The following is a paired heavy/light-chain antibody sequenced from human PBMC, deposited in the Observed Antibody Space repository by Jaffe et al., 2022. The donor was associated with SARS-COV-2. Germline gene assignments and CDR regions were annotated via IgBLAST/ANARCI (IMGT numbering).Heavy chain of an antibody. CDR2: IWYDGGRK. CDR1: GFPFNTYG. D-gene: IGHD2-21*02. Sequence: QVQLVESGGGVVQPGRSLRLSCTASGFPFNTYGMHWVRQAPGKGLEWVAVIWYDGGRKHYAESVKGRFTISRDNSKDTLYLQMDNLRAEDTAVYYCARKNCGGDCYHLDYWGQGIVVTVSS. CDR3: ARKNCGGDCYHLDY. V-gene: IGHV3-33*01. J-gene: IGHJ4*02.
Light chain of an antibody. CDR2: GAY. CDR3: QQYDESPKWT. CDR1: QSINSHY. J-gene: IGKJ1*01. V-gene: IGKV3-20*01. Sequence: EIVLTQSPGTLSLSPGESATLSCRAGQSINSHYLAWYQQKPGQAPRLLIYGAYFRAAGIPDRFSGSGSGTDFTLTVSRLEPDDFAVYYCQQYDESPKWTFGQGTKVEV.